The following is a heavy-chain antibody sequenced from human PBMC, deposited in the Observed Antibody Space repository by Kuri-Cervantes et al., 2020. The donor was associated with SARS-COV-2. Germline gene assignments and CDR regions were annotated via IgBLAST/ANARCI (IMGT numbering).Heavy chain of an antibody. V-gene: IGHV4-34*01. CDR1: GGSFSGYY. D-gene: IGHD2-2*01. CDR2: INHSGST. Sequence: GSLRLSCAVYGGSFSGYYWSWIRQPPGKGLEWIGEINHSGSTNYNPSLKSRVTISVDTSKNQFSLKLSSVTAADTAVYYCARGRMVPAAFAPWGQGTQVTVSS. CDR3: ARGRMVPAAFAP. J-gene: IGHJ5*02.